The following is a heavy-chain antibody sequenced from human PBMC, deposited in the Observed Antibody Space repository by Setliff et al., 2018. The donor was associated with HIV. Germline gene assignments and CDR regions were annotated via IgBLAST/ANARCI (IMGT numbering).Heavy chain of an antibody. Sequence: PSETLSLTCAVYGVSFSGYYWSWIRQPPGKGLEWIGEINHRGITNYSPSLKSRVTIAVDTSKNKFSLKLRSVTAADTAVYYCARVVWMAAAGTIDYYYYGMDIWGQGTTVTVSS. D-gene: IGHD6-13*01. J-gene: IGHJ6*02. V-gene: IGHV4-34*01. CDR1: GVSFSGYY. CDR2: INHRGIT. CDR3: ARVVWMAAAGTIDYYYYGMDI.